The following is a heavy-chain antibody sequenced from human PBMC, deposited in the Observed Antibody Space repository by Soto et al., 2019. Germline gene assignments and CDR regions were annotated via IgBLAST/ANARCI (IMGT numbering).Heavy chain of an antibody. D-gene: IGHD6-13*01. J-gene: IGHJ5*02. CDR1: GYTFINYY. Sequence: VASVKLSCKASGYTFINYYIHWVRQAPGQGLEWMAIINPMGGSTNYAQEFQGRVTLTSDTSTSTVYMELSSLRFEDTALFYCARDLAAGDLWGQGTLVTVSS. V-gene: IGHV1-46*01. CDR2: INPMGGST. CDR3: ARDLAAGDL.